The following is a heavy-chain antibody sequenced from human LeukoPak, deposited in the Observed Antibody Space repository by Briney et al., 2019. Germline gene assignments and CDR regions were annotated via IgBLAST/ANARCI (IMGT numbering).Heavy chain of an antibody. J-gene: IGHJ1*01. CDR2: ISNDGGYT. V-gene: IGHV3-30*04. CDR1: GVTFPIYT. D-gene: IGHD6-13*01. CDR3: AGSPKYSSSWFEYFQH. Sequence: GGSLRLSCADSGVTFPIYTMHWFRRAPGKGLEWVAVISNDGGYTNYADSVRGRFTISRDNSKNTVYLQMNSPRAEDTAVYFCAGSPKYSSSWFEYFQHWGQGTLVTVSS.